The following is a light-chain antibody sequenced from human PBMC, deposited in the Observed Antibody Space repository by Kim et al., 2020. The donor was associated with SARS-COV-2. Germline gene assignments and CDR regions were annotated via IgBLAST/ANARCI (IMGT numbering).Light chain of an antibody. CDR3: QQSFHTPRT. J-gene: IGKJ1*01. CDR2: AVS. V-gene: IGKV1-39*01. Sequence: IQLTQSPSSLPASVGDRVTITCRASQSPDKDLHWYQQKPGKAPKLLIYAVSNLQSGVPSRFIGSGSGTDFTLTISGLQPEDFAVYYCQQSFHTPRTFGQGTKVDI. CDR1: QSPDKD.